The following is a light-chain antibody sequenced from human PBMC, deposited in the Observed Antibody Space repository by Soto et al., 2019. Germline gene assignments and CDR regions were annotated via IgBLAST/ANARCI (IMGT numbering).Light chain of an antibody. J-gene: IGKJ1*01. CDR1: QEISNY. Sequence: DIQMIQSPSSLSASVGDRVTITCQASQEISNYLNWYQQKPGKAPKLLIYDASNLERGVPSRFSGRGSGTAFTFPISSLQPEDFATYYCQQYDHLPRTFGRGTKVEIK. CDR3: QQYDHLPRT. V-gene: IGKV1-33*01. CDR2: DAS.